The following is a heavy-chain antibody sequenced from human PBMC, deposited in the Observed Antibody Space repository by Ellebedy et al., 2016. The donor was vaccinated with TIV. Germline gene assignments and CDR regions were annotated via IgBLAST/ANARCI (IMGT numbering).Heavy chain of an antibody. D-gene: IGHD2-2*01. Sequence: MPSETLSLTCTVSGGSITSNDYYWGWIRQPPGKGLEWIGNIFYSGSAYYSPSLKSRVTISVDTSKNHFSLKLSSVTAADTAVYYCGWDCSSTSCRGGYWGRGTLVTVSS. CDR2: IFYSGSA. CDR3: GWDCSSTSCRGGY. J-gene: IGHJ4*02. V-gene: IGHV4-39*02. CDR1: GGSITSNDYY.